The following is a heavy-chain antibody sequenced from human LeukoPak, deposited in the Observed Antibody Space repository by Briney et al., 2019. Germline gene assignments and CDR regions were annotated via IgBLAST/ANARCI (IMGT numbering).Heavy chain of an antibody. D-gene: IGHD3-22*01. CDR2: FDPEDGET. V-gene: IGHV1-24*01. J-gene: IGHJ5*02. CDR3: ARTPTMIVDNWFDP. CDR1: GYTLTELS. Sequence: ASVKVSCKVSGYTLTELSMHWVRQAPGKGLEWMGGFDPEDGETIYAQKFQGRVTMTEDTSTDTAYMELRSLRSDDTAVYYCARTPTMIVDNWFDPWGQGTLVTVSS.